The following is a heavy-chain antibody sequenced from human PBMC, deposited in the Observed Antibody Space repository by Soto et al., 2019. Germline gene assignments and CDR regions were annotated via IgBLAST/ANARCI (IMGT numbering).Heavy chain of an antibody. CDR3: TSSGWSDGDY. D-gene: IGHD6-19*01. J-gene: IGHJ4*02. Sequence: EVQLVESGGGLVQPGGSLKLSCAASGFTFSGSAMHWVRQASGKGLEWVGRIRSKANSYATAYAASVKGRFTISRDDSKNTAYLQMNSLKTEDTAVYYCTSSGWSDGDYWGQGTLVTVSS. V-gene: IGHV3-73*02. CDR1: GFTFSGSA. CDR2: IRSKANSYAT.